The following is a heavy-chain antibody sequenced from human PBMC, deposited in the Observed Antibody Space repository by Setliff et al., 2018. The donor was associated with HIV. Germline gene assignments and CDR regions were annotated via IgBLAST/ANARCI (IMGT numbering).Heavy chain of an antibody. Sequence: ASVKVSCKASGYTFTSYGIGWVRQAPGQGLEWMGWISAYNGNTNYAQKLQGRVTMTTDTSTSTAYMELRSLRSDDTAVYYCARDRAYGSGSPNWFDPWGQGTLVTVSS. CDR1: GYTFTSYG. J-gene: IGHJ5*02. V-gene: IGHV1-18*01. CDR3: ARDRAYGSGSPNWFDP. D-gene: IGHD3-10*01. CDR2: ISAYNGNT.